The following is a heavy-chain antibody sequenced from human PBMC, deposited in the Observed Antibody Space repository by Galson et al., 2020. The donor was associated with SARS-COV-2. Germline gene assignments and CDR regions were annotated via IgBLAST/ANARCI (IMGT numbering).Heavy chain of an antibody. D-gene: IGHD2-21*01. CDR1: GYTFTSYG. CDR2: ISAYNGNT. V-gene: IGHV1-18*01. Sequence: ASVKVSCKASGYTFTSYGISWVRQAPGQGLEWMGWISAYNGNTNYAQKLQGRVTMTTDKSTSTAYMELRSLRSDDTAVYYCAISSRPRFTSVVSYYFDYWGQGTLVTVSS. J-gene: IGHJ4*02. CDR3: AISSRPRFTSVVSYYFDY.